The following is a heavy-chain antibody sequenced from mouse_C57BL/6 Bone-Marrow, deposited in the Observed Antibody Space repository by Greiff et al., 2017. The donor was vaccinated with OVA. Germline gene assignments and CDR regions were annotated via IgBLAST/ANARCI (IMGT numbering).Heavy chain of an antibody. J-gene: IGHJ3*01. CDR2: ISNLAYSI. D-gene: IGHD4-1*01. V-gene: IGHV5-15*01. Sequence: DVMLVESGGGLVQPGGSLKLSCAASGFTFSDYGMAWVRQAPRKGPEWVAFISNLAYSIYYADTVTGRFTISRENAKNTLYLEMSSLRSEDTAMYYCARHETGTGFAYWGQGTLVTVSA. CDR1: GFTFSDYG. CDR3: ARHETGTGFAY.